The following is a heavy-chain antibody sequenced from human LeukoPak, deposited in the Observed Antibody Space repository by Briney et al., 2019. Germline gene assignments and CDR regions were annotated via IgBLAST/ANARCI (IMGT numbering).Heavy chain of an antibody. D-gene: IGHD2-8*01. V-gene: IGHV3-30*18. CDR1: GFTFSSCG. Sequence: PGRSLRLSCAASGFTFSSCGMHWVRHAPGKGLEWVAVISYDGSNKYYADSVKGRFTISRDNSKNTLYLQMNSLRAEDTAVYYCAKAGSGGGVAFDYWGQGTLVSVSS. CDR2: ISYDGSNK. CDR3: AKAGSGGGVAFDY. J-gene: IGHJ4*02.